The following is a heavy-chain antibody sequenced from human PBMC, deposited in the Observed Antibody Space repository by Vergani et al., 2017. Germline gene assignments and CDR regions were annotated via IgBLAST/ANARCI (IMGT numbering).Heavy chain of an antibody. V-gene: IGHV3-48*04. D-gene: IGHD3-10*01. CDR3: ARDGLYGSGSYYIPYYFDY. CDR1: GFTFSSYS. Sequence: EVQLVESGGGLVQPGGSLRLSCAASGFTFSSYSMHWVRQAPGKGLEWVSYISSSSSTIYYADSVKGRFTISRDNAKNSLYLQMNSLRAEDTAVYYCARDGLYGSGSYYIPYYFDYWGQGTLVTVSS. J-gene: IGHJ4*02. CDR2: ISSSSSTI.